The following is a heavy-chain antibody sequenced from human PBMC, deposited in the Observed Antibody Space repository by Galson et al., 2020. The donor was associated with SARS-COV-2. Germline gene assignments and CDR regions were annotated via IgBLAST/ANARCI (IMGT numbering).Heavy chain of an antibody. CDR3: AAHSGFSQSV. Sequence: SETLSLTCAVSGGSIDNDNWWSWVRRPPGKGLEWIGEVYHNGHANYNPSLKSRATILVDKSKNQLSLEVNSVTVADSAVYYCAAHSGFSQSVWGLGTLVTVSS. CDR2: VYHNGHA. D-gene: IGHD2-15*01. V-gene: IGHV4-4*02. CDR1: GGSIDNDNW. J-gene: IGHJ4*02.